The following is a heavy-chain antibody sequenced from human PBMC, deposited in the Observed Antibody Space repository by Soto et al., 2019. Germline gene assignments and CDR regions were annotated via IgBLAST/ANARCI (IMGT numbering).Heavy chain of an antibody. D-gene: IGHD1-26*01. CDR1: GYTFTSYY. Sequence: ASVKVSCKASGYTFTSYYMHWVRQAPGQGLEWMGIINPSGGSTSYAQKFQGRVTMTRDTSTSTVYMELSSLRSEDTAAYYCARENEDSGSSYYFDYWGQGTLVTVSS. CDR3: ARENEDSGSSYYFDY. V-gene: IGHV1-46*01. CDR2: INPSGGST. J-gene: IGHJ4*02.